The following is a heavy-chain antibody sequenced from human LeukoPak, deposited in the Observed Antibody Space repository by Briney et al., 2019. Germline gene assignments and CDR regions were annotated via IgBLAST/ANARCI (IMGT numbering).Heavy chain of an antibody. D-gene: IGHD5-24*01. CDR2: IRSKANTYAT. J-gene: IGHJ6*02. V-gene: IGHV3-73*01. CDR3: VRRMGGGNYYGLDV. CDR1: GFTFSGPA. Sequence: RGSAKLSCAASGFTFSGPAVHWVCQASGKGLEWVGRIRSKANTYATAYAASVEGRFTVSRDDSKNTAYLQMNSLKTEDTAVYYCVRRMGGGNYYGLDVWGQGTTVTVSS.